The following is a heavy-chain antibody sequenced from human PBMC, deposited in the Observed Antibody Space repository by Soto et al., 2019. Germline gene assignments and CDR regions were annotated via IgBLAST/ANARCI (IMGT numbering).Heavy chain of an antibody. V-gene: IGHV3-33*01. D-gene: IGHD5-18*01. CDR1: GLTLGSYG. J-gene: IGHJ4*02. Sequence: GGSRDLSGAASGLTLGSYGITWFRQAQGKGLEWVAVIWYDGSNKYYADSVKGRFTISRDNSKNTLYLQMNSLRAEDTAVYYCARETTGYSYGDFDYWGQGTLVTVSS. CDR2: IWYDGSNK. CDR3: ARETTGYSYGDFDY.